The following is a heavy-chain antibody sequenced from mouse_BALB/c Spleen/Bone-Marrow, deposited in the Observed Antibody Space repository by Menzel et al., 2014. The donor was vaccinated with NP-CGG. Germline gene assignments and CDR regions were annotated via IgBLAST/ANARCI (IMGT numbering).Heavy chain of an antibody. J-gene: IGHJ3*01. CDR3: TRKGY. CDR1: GYTFTSYW. V-gene: IGHV1-69*02. D-gene: IGHD3-3*01. Sequence: QVQLPQSGAELVRPGPSVKLSCQASGYTFTSYWINWVKQRPGQGLEWIGTIYPSDSYTNYNQKFKDKATLTVDKSSSTAYMQLSSPTSEDSAVYYCTRKGYWGQGTLVPVSA. CDR2: IYPSDSYT.